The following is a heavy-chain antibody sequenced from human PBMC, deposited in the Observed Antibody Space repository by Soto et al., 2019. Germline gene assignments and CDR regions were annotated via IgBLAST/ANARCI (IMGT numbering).Heavy chain of an antibody. CDR3: ARESQLGADDETTGIDY. J-gene: IGHJ4*02. CDR1: GGSIISCY. Sequence: PSETLSLTCTVSGGSIISCYCSWIRQPPVNGLEWIGYIYYSGSTNYNPSLKSRVTISVDTSKNQFSLKLSSVTAADTAVYYCARESQLGADDETTGIDYWGQGTLVTVSS. CDR2: IYYSGST. V-gene: IGHV4-59*01. D-gene: IGHD1-26*01.